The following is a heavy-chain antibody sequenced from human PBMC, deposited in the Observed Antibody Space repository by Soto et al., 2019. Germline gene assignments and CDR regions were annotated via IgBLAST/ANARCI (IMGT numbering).Heavy chain of an antibody. D-gene: IGHD4-17*01. CDR1: GYTFTSYY. CDR3: ARDDYGGNAGDAFDI. CDR2: INPSGGST. Sequence: GASVKVSCKASGYTFTSYYMHWVRQAPGQGLEWMGIINPSGGSTSYAQKFQGRVTMTRDTSTSTVYMELRSLRSEDTAVYYCARDDYGGNAGDAFDIWGQGTMVNVSS. V-gene: IGHV1-46*01. J-gene: IGHJ3*02.